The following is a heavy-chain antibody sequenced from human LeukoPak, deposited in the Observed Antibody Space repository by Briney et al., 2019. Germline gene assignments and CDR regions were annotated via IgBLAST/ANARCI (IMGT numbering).Heavy chain of an antibody. CDR1: GLTVTNAW. Sequence: GGSLRLSCSASGLTVTNAWMNWVRQAPGEGLDWVGRIASKTDGGATDYAAPVKGRFTISRDDSKNTLNPQMNSLKTEDTAVYYCTTGIRGDWGQGTLVTVSS. D-gene: IGHD3-10*01. V-gene: IGHV3-15*07. CDR2: IASKTDGGAT. J-gene: IGHJ4*02. CDR3: TTGIRGD.